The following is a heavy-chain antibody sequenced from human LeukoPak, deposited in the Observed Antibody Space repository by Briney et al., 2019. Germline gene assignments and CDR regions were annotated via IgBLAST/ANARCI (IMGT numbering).Heavy chain of an antibody. V-gene: IGHV1-8*01. D-gene: IGHD1-26*01. J-gene: IGHJ4*02. CDR2: MNPNSGNT. CDR1: GYTFTNYD. Sequence: GASVKVSCKASGYTFTNYDIIWVRQATGQGLEWMGWMNPNSGNTGYAQQFQGRVTITRNTSITTAYMELSSLRSEDTAVYYCARGLSGSYLFYYFDYWGQGTLVTVSS. CDR3: ARGLSGSYLFYYFDY.